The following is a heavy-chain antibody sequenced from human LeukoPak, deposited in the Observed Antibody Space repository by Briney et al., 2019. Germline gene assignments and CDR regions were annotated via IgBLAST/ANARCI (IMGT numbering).Heavy chain of an antibody. Sequence: PGGSLRLSCAASGFTFSSYAMSWVRQAPGKGLECVSAISGSGGSTYYADSVKGRVPISRDNSKNTLYLQMHSLRAGDTAVYYCAKDSCSSTSCYFDYWGQGTLVTVSS. J-gene: IGHJ4*02. D-gene: IGHD2-2*01. V-gene: IGHV3-23*01. CDR1: GFTFSSYA. CDR3: AKDSCSSTSCYFDY. CDR2: ISGSGGST.